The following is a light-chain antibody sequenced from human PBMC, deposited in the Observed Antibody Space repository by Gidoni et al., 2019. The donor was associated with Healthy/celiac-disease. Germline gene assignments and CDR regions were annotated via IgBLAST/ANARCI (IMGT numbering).Light chain of an antibody. Sequence: DIVMTQSPDSLAVSLGERATINCKSSQSVLYSSNNNNYLAWYQQKPGQPPKLLIYLASTRESGVPERFSGSGSGTDFTLTISSLQAEDVAVYYCQQYYSTPLTFGGGTKVEIK. CDR3: QQYYSTPLT. V-gene: IGKV4-1*01. CDR1: QSVLYSSNNNNY. CDR2: LAS. J-gene: IGKJ4*01.